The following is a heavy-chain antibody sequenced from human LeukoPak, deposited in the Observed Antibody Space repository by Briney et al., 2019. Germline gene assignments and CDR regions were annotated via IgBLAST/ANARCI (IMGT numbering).Heavy chain of an antibody. Sequence: GGSLRLSCAASGFTFSSYWMSWVRQAPGKGLEWVANIKQDGSEKYYVDSVKSRFTISRDNAKNSLYLQMNSLRAEDTAVYYCARDFHYDYVWGSYRPFDYWGQGTLVTVSS. D-gene: IGHD3-16*02. V-gene: IGHV3-7*01. CDR2: IKQDGSEK. CDR3: ARDFHYDYVWGSYRPFDY. J-gene: IGHJ4*02. CDR1: GFTFSSYW.